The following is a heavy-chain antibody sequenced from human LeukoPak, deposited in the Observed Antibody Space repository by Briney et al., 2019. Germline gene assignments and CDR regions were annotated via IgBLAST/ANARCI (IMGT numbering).Heavy chain of an antibody. CDR1: GFTFSSYW. CDR2: IKQDGSEK. V-gene: IGHV3-7*01. Sequence: GGSLRLSCAASGFTFSSYWMSWVRQAPGKGLEWVANIKQDGSEKYYVDSVKGRFTISRDNAKNSLYPQMNSLRAEDTAVYYCARGRWEIHLTPDYWGQGTLVTVSS. CDR3: ARGRWEIHLTPDY. J-gene: IGHJ4*02. D-gene: IGHD1-26*01.